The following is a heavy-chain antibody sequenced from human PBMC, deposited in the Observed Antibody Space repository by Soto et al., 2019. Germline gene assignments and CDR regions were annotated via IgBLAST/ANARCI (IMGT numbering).Heavy chain of an antibody. CDR2: MNPNSGNT. CDR3: ARGLRPRDGYNLGY. D-gene: IGHD5-12*01. Sequence: QVQLVQSGAEVKKPGASVKVSCKASGYTFTSYDINWVRQATGQGLEWMGWMNPNSGNTGYAQKFQGRVTMTRNTSISTAFMELSSLRSEDTAVYYCARGLRPRDGYNLGYWGQGTLVTVSS. CDR1: GYTFTSYD. J-gene: IGHJ4*02. V-gene: IGHV1-8*01.